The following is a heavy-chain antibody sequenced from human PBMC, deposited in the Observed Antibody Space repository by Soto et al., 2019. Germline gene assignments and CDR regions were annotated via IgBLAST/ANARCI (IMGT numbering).Heavy chain of an antibody. V-gene: IGHV4-31*03. Sequence: QVQLHESGPGLVKPSQTLSLTCTVSGGSINSGGYCWSWIRQHPGKGLDWIGCISYGGSTSYNPSLKSRVTISVDTSKNQFFLKLTSVTAADTAVYYCSRGILVWGQGALITVSS. CDR1: GGSINSGGYC. D-gene: IGHD5-18*01. CDR2: ISYGGST. CDR3: SRGILV. J-gene: IGHJ4*02.